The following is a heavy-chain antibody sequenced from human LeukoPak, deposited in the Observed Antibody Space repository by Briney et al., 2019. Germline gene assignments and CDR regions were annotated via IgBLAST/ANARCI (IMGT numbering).Heavy chain of an antibody. Sequence: GGSLRLSCAASRFTFSNAWMSWVRQAPGKGLEWVGRIKSKTDGGTTDYAAPVKGRFTISRDDSKNTLYLQMNSLKTEDTAVYYCTTDEERCSSTSCYDLDYFDYWGQGTLVTVSS. D-gene: IGHD2-2*01. CDR1: RFTFSNAW. CDR2: IKSKTDGGTT. J-gene: IGHJ4*02. V-gene: IGHV3-15*01. CDR3: TTDEERCSSTSCYDLDYFDY.